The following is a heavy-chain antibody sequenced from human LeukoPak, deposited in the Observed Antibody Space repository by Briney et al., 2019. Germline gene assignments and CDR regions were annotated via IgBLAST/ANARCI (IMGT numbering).Heavy chain of an antibody. V-gene: IGHV4-59*12. CDR2: IYYSGST. CDR1: GGSISSYY. J-gene: IGHJ3*02. Sequence: PSETLSLTCTVSGGSISSYYWSWIRQPPGKGLEWIGYIYYSGSTNYNPSLKSRVTISVDRSKNQFSLKLSSVTAADTAVYYCARGYSSSSGAFDIWGQGTMITVSS. D-gene: IGHD6-13*01. CDR3: ARGYSSSSGAFDI.